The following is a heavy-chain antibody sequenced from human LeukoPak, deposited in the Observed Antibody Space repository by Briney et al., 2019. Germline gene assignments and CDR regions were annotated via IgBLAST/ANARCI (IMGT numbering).Heavy chain of an antibody. CDR1: GFTVSSNY. J-gene: IGHJ5*02. CDR3: ARDGVAGGSNWFDP. D-gene: IGHD6-19*01. Sequence: SGGSLRLSCAASGFTVSSNYMSWVRQAPGKGLEWVSVIYSGGSTYYADSVKGRFTISRDNSKNTLYLQMNSLRAEDTAVYYCARDGVAGGSNWFDPWGQGTLVTVSS. V-gene: IGHV3-53*01. CDR2: IYSGGST.